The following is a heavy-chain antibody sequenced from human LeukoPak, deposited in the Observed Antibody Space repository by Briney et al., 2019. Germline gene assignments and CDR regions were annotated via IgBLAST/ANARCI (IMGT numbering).Heavy chain of an antibody. J-gene: IGHJ4*02. CDR3: VSGCTNGVCYPGF. CDR1: GYTFTSYG. D-gene: IGHD2-8*01. V-gene: IGHV1-18*01. CDR2: ISAYNGNT. Sequence: VASVKVSCKASGYTFTSYGISWVRQAPGQGLEWMGWISAYNGNTNYAQKLQGRVTMTTDTSTSTAYMELRSLRSDDTAVYYCVSGCTNGVCYPGFWGQGTLVTVSS.